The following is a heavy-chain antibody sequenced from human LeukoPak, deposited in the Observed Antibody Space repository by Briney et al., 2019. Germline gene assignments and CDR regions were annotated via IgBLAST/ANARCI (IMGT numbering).Heavy chain of an antibody. V-gene: IGHV3-30*01. CDR1: GFTFSSYA. D-gene: IGHD6-6*01. CDR3: ARGGYSSSAKVYFDY. J-gene: IGHJ4*02. CDR2: ISYDGSNK. Sequence: GGSLRLSCAVSGFTFSSYAMHWVRQAPGKGLEWVAVISYDGSNKYYADSVKGRFTISRDNSKNTLYLQMNSLRAEDTAVYYCARGGYSSSAKVYFDYWGQGTLVTVSS.